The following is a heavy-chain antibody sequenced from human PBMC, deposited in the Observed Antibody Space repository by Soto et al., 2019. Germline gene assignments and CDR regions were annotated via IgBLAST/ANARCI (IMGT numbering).Heavy chain of an antibody. V-gene: IGHV1-18*01. CDR3: ATTGYDILTGPYDAFDT. CDR2: ISAYNGNT. D-gene: IGHD3-9*01. J-gene: IGHJ3*02. Sequence: GASVKVSCKASGYTFTSYGISWVRQAPGQGLEWMGWISAYNGNTNYAQKLQGRVTMTTDTSTSTAYMELRSLRSDDTAVYYCATTGYDILTGPYDAFDTWGQGKMVTVS. CDR1: GYTFTSYG.